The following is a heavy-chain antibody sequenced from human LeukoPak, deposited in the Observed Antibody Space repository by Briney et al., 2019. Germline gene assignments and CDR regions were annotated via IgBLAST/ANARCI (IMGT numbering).Heavy chain of an antibody. V-gene: IGHV3-30*04. J-gene: IGHJ5*02. D-gene: IGHD2-8*02. Sequence: GGSLRLSCAASGFTFSSYAMHWVRQAPGKGLEWVAVISYDGSNKYYADSVKGRFTISRDNSKNTLYLQMNSLRAEDTAVYYCSIGDCGNLVGVGPWDQGTVVTVS. CDR3: SIGDCGNLVGVGP. CDR2: ISYDGSNK. CDR1: GFTFSSYA.